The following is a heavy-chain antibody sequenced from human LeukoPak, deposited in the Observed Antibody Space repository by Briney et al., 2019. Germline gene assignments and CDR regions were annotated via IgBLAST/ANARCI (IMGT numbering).Heavy chain of an antibody. Sequence: SETLSLTGAVYGGSFSGYYWSWIRQPPGKGLEWIGEINHNGSTNYNPSLKSRVTISVDTSKNQFSLKLSSVTAADTAVYYCARGRQLVRNYYYYYGMDVWGQGTTVTVSS. V-gene: IGHV4-34*01. CDR3: ARGRQLVRNYYYYYGMDV. D-gene: IGHD6-6*01. CDR1: GGSFSGYY. J-gene: IGHJ6*02. CDR2: INHNGST.